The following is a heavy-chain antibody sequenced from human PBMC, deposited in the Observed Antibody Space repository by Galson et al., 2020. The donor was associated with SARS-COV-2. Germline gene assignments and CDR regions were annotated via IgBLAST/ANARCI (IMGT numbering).Heavy chain of an antibody. CDR1: GFTFGSFA. D-gene: IGHD3-22*01. CDR2: ISNDGSKK. V-gene: IGHV3-30*04. CDR3: ARAGSSGLYYAQGGMDV. Sequence: GGSLRLSCAASGFTFGSFAMHWVRQAPGKGLEWVAVISNDGSKKYYADSVKGRFTISRDNSKNTLYLQMNSLRAEDTVVYYCARAGSSGLYYAQGGMDVWGQGTTVIVSS. J-gene: IGHJ6*02.